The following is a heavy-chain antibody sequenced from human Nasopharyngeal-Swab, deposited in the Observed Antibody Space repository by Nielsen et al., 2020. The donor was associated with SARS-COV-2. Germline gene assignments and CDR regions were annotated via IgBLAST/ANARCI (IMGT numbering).Heavy chain of an antibody. CDR2: INSDGSIT. Sequence: GGSLRLSCAASGFTFSSHWMHWVRQAPGKGLVWVSRINSDGSITNYADSVKGRFTISRDNAKNSLYLQMNSLRAEDTAVYYCARGKAAAGYYFDYWGQGTLVTVSS. CDR1: GFTFSSHW. J-gene: IGHJ4*02. D-gene: IGHD6-13*01. CDR3: ARGKAAAGYYFDY. V-gene: IGHV3-74*01.